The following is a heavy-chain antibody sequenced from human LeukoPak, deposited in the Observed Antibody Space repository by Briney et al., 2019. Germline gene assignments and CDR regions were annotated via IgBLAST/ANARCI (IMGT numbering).Heavy chain of an antibody. CDR2: IGAAGSTI. CDR1: GFTFSSYS. CDR3: ARDSSTYAGPPDY. V-gene: IGHV3-48*01. D-gene: IGHD2-2*01. Sequence: LTGGSLRLSCAVSGFTFSSYSMNWVRQAPGKGLEWVSYIGAAGSTIYYADSVKGRFTISRDNAKNSLFLQMNSLRAEDTAVYYCARDSSTYAGPPDYWGQGTLVTVSS. J-gene: IGHJ4*02.